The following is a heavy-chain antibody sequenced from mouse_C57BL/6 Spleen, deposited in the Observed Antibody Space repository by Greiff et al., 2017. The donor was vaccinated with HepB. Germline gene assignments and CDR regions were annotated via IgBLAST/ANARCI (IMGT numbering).Heavy chain of an antibody. D-gene: IGHD1-1*01. CDR3: TMIYYYGPYYFDY. CDR2: IDPEDGDT. Sequence: VQLQQSGAELVRPGASVKLSCTASGFNIKDYYMHWVKQRPEQGLEWIGRIDPEDGDTEYAPKFQGKATMTADTSSNTAYLQLSSLTSEDTAVYYCTMIYYYGPYYFDYWGQGTTLTVSS. J-gene: IGHJ2*01. CDR1: GFNIKDYY. V-gene: IGHV14-1*01.